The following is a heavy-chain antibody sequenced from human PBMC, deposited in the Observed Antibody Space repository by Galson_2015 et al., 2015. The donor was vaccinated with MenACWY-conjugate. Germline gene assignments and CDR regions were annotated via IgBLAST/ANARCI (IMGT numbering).Heavy chain of an antibody. J-gene: IGHJ4*02. Sequence: QVQLQESGPGLVKPSETLSLTCTVSGGSASSSGYYWTWIWQPPGKGLEWIGLIYDSGTTKYNPSLKGRVTVSLDTSKNQVSLKLSSVTAADTAVYYCAREFSYWGQGTLVTVSS. D-gene: IGHD2/OR15-2a*01. CDR2: IYDSGTT. V-gene: IGHV4-61*08. CDR1: GGSASSSGYY. CDR3: AREFSY.